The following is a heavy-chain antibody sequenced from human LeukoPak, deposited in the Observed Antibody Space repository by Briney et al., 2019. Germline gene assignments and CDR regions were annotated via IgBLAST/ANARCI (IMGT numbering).Heavy chain of an antibody. CDR3: ARRVGETYYDFWSGINWFDP. J-gene: IGHJ5*02. Sequence: SETLSLTCTVSGGSISSYYWSWIRQPPGKGLEWIGYIYTSGSTNDNPSLKGRVTISVDTSKNQFSLKLRSVTAADTAVYYCARRVGETYYDFWSGINWFDPWGQGTLVTVSS. CDR2: IYTSGST. CDR1: GGSISSYY. D-gene: IGHD3-3*01. V-gene: IGHV4-4*09.